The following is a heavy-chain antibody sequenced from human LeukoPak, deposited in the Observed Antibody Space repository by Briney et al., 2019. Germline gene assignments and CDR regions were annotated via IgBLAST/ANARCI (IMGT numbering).Heavy chain of an antibody. J-gene: IGHJ5*02. D-gene: IGHD4-17*01. V-gene: IGHV4-59*02. CDR2: ISHSGNT. Sequence: SETLSLTCTVSGGAVNSYYWSWIRQTPGKGLEWIGYISHSGNTDYAPSLKSRVTMSLDTSKNQFSLKLSSVTAADTALYYCAREGDYLNRGWFDPWGQGTLVTVSS. CDR3: AREGDYLNRGWFDP. CDR1: GGAVNSYY.